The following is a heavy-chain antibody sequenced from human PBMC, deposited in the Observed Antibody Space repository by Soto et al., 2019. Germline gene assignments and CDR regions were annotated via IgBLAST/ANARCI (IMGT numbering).Heavy chain of an antibody. D-gene: IGHD3-22*01. Sequence: QVQLQASGPGLVKPSETLSLTCTVSGASVSSGGYYRSWIRQPPGKGLEWIGYTSYSGNTNSNPSLKSQVTISVDTSNNQSSLKLSSVTAADTAVYYCASADYYDSSGLDYWCQGTLVTFSS. CDR3: ASADYYDSSGLDY. J-gene: IGHJ4*02. V-gene: IGHV4-61*08. CDR1: GASVSSGGYY. CDR2: TSYSGNT.